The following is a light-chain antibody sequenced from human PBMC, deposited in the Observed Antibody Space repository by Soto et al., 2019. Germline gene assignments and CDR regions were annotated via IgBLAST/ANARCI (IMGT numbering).Light chain of an antibody. CDR2: SSN. CDR3: AAWDDSLNGPV. CDR1: SSNIGSNT. J-gene: IGLJ2*01. Sequence: QSVLTQPPSVSGTPGQRVSISCSGSSSNIGSNTVNWYQQLPGTAPKLLIYSSNQRPSGVPDRFSGSKSGTSASLAISGLQSEDEADYYCAAWDDSLNGPVFGGGTKLTVL. V-gene: IGLV1-44*01.